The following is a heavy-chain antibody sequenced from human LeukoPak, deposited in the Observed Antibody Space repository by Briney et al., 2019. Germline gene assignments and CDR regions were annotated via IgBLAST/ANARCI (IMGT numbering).Heavy chain of an antibody. CDR1: GGSISSSNW. V-gene: IGHV4-4*02. D-gene: IGHD5-18*01. Sequence: PSETLSLTCAVSGGSISSSNWWSWVRQPPGKGLEWIGEIYHSGSTNYNPSLKSRLTISVDKSKNQFSLKLSSVTAADTAVYYCARVDTAMVFDYWGQGTLVTVSS. J-gene: IGHJ4*02. CDR3: ARVDTAMVFDY. CDR2: IYHSGST.